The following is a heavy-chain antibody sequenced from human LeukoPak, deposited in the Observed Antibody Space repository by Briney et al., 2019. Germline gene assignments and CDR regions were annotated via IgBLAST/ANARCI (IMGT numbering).Heavy chain of an antibody. D-gene: IGHD5-12*01. V-gene: IGHV4-59*08. Sequence: SETLSLTCTVSGGSISSYYWSWIRQPPGKGLEWIGYIYSSGSTNYSPSLKSRVTISVDTSKNQFSLKLYSVTAADSAVYYCARRYSGYGNAFDIWGQGTMVTVSS. CDR1: GGSISSYY. CDR3: ARRYSGYGNAFDI. J-gene: IGHJ3*02. CDR2: IYSSGST.